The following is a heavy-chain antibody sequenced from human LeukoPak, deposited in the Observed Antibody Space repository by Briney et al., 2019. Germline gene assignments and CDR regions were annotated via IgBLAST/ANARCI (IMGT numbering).Heavy chain of an antibody. Sequence: GGSLRLSCAASGFTFDDYAMHWVRQAPGKGLEWVSGISWNSGSIGYADSVKGRFTISRDNAKNSLYLQMNSLRAEDTALYYCAKGMTGIAAAPDDYWGQGTLVTVSS. D-gene: IGHD6-13*01. J-gene: IGHJ4*02. V-gene: IGHV3-9*01. CDR2: ISWNSGSI. CDR1: GFTFDDYA. CDR3: AKGMTGIAAAPDDY.